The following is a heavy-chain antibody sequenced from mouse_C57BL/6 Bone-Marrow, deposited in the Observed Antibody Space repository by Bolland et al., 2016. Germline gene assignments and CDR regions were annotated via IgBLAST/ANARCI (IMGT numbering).Heavy chain of an antibody. V-gene: IGHV1-7*01. D-gene: IGHD2-9*01. J-gene: IGHJ3*01. Sequence: YNQKFKDKATLTADKSSSTAYMQLSSLTYEDSAVYYCARPYYGYGGAMDYWGQGTLV. CDR3: ARPYYGYGGAMDY.